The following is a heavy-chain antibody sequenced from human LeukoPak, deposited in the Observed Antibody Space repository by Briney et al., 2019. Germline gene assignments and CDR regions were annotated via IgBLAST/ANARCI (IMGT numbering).Heavy chain of an antibody. J-gene: IGHJ4*02. Sequence: PSETLSLTCNVSGDSISSSSYYWSWIRQPAGKGLEWIGRIYISGSTKYNPSRESRVTISLDASKSQFALKLSSVTAADTAVYYCARDLRGVTADWGQGTLLTVSS. CDR2: IYISGST. CDR3: ARDLRGVTAD. V-gene: IGHV4-61*02. CDR1: GDSISSSSYY. D-gene: IGHD3-10*01.